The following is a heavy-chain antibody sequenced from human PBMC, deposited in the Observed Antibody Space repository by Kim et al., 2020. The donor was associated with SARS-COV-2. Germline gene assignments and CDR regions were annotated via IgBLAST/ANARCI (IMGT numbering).Heavy chain of an antibody. CDR2: INPNSGGT. D-gene: IGHD6-6*01. CDR1: GYTFTGYY. Sequence: ASVKVSCKASGYTFTGYYMHWVRQAPGQGLEWMGWINPNSGGTNYAQKFQGRVTMTRDTSISTAYMELSRLRSDDTAVYYWASEVGEYSSSPGYWGQGTLVTVSS. J-gene: IGHJ4*02. CDR3: ASEVGEYSSSPGY. V-gene: IGHV1-2*02.